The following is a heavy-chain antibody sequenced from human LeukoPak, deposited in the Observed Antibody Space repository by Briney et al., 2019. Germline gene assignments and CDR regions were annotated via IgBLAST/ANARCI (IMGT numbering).Heavy chain of an antibody. CDR2: ISSSGSTI. CDR1: GFTFSSYE. Sequence: GGSLRLSCAASGFTFSSYEMNWVRQAPGKGLEGVSYISSSGSTIYYADSVKGRFTISRDNAKNSLYLQMNSLRAEATAVYYCAELGITMIGGVWGKGTTATIPS. CDR3: AELGITMIGGV. V-gene: IGHV3-48*03. D-gene: IGHD3-10*02. J-gene: IGHJ6*04.